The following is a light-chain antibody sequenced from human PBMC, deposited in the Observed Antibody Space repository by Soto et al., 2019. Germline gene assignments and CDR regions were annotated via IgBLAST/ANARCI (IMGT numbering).Light chain of an antibody. V-gene: IGKV1-39*01. Sequence: DIQMTQSPSSLSASVGDRVTITCRASQSIGDYLNWYQQRPGKAPKLLIYSAFSLQSGVPSRFSGSGSGTDFTLTISSLQPEDFATYYCQQSYDTPPTFGQGTKVDI. J-gene: IGKJ1*01. CDR3: QQSYDTPPT. CDR2: SAF. CDR1: QSIGDY.